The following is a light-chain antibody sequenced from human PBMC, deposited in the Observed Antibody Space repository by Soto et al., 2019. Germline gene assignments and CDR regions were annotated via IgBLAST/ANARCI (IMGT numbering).Light chain of an antibody. CDR3: SSYGGSHNFGV. CDR2: EVS. J-gene: IGLJ3*02. CDR1: SSDVGSYNY. V-gene: IGLV2-8*01. Sequence: QSALTQPPSASGSPGQSVTISCTGTSSDVGSYNYVSWYQQHPGKAPKLMIYEVSKRPSGVPDRFPGSKSGNTASLTVSELQAEDEADYYCSSYGGSHNFGVFGGGTKLTVL.